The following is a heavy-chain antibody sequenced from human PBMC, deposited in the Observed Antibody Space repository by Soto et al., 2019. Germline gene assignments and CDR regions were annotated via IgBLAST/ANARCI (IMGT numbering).Heavy chain of an antibody. V-gene: IGHV1-69*04. CDR3: ARDAATIPSFDY. Sequence: SVTVSCKASGYTFTSYGISWVRQAPGQGLEWMGRIIPILGIANYAQKFQGRVTITADKSTSTAYMELSSLRSEDTAVYYCARDAATIPSFDYWGQGTLVTVSS. J-gene: IGHJ4*02. CDR2: IIPILGIA. CDR1: GYTFTSYG. D-gene: IGHD5-12*01.